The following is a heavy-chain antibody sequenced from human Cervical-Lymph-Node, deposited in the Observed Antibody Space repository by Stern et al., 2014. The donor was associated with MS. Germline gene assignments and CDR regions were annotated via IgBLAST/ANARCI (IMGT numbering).Heavy chain of an antibody. CDR1: GFTFSSYW. D-gene: IGHD4-17*01. V-gene: IGHV3-7*01. CDR3: ARDRHEYFGDDYGSYYFDY. Sequence: VQLVESGGGLVQPGGSLRLSCAASGFTFSSYWMSWVRQAPGQGMEGVANIKQGGSEKFFVDAVKGRFTISRDNAKSSLYLQMNSLRAEDTAVYYWARDRHEYFGDDYGSYYFDYWGQGTLVTVSS. J-gene: IGHJ4*02. CDR2: IKQGGSEK.